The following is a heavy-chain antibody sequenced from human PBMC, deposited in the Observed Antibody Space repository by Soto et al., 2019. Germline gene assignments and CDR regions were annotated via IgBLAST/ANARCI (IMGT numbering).Heavy chain of an antibody. CDR1: GFTFSSYA. Sequence: EVQLLESGGGLVQPGGSLRLSCAASGFTFSSYAVSWVRQAPGKGLEWVSAISGSGGSTYYADSVKGRFTVSRDNSTNTLYLQMNSLRAEDTAVYYCAGGFGSFDYWGQGTLVTVSS. CDR3: AGGFGSFDY. CDR2: ISGSGGST. D-gene: IGHD3-16*01. V-gene: IGHV3-23*01. J-gene: IGHJ4*02.